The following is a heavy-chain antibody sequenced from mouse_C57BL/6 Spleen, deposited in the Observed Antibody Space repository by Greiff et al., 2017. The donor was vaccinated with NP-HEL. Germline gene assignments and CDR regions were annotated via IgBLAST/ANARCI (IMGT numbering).Heavy chain of an antibody. CDR3: ARRDYYTYAMDY. CDR1: GFTFSSYG. CDR2: ISSGGSYT. Sequence: EVMLVESGGDLVKPGGSLKLSCAASGFTFSSYGMSWVRQTPDKRLEWVATISSGGSYTYYPDSVKGRFTISRDNAKNTLYLQMSSLKSEDTAMYYCARRDYYTYAMDYWGQGTSATVSS. V-gene: IGHV5-6*02. D-gene: IGHD2-12*01. J-gene: IGHJ4*01.